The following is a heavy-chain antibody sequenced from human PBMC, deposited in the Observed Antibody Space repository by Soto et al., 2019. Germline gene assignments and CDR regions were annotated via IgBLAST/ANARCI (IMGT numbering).Heavy chain of an antibody. CDR3: ARGRVGAAVRTGGYFDL. CDR2: INPNSGGT. J-gene: IGHJ2*01. D-gene: IGHD6-13*01. Sequence: QVQLVQSGAEVKKPGASVKVSCKASGYTFTGYYMHWVRQAPGQGLEWMGWINPNSGGTNYAQKFQGWVTMTRDTSISTAYMELSRLRSDDTAVYYCARGRVGAAVRTGGYFDLWGRGTLVTVSS. CDR1: GYTFTGYY. V-gene: IGHV1-2*04.